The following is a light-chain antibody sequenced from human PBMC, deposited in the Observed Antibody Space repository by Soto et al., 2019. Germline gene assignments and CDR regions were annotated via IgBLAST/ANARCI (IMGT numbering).Light chain of an antibody. CDR3: QQYYSYPWT. CDR2: AAS. Sequence: VIWMTQSPSSLSASTGDRVTISCRMSQAISSYLAWYQQKPGKAPKLLIYAASTLKSGVPSRFSGSGSGTDFTLTISCLQPEDFATYYCQQYYSYPWTFGQGTKVEIK. V-gene: IGKV1D-8*03. CDR1: QAISSY. J-gene: IGKJ1*01.